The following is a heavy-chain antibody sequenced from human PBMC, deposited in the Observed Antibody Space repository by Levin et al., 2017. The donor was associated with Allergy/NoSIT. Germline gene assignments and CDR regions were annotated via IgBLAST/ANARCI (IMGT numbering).Heavy chain of an antibody. Sequence: AGGSLRLSCAASGFTFSGSAMHWVRQASGKGREWVGRIRSKANSYATAYAASVKGRFTISRDDSKNTAYLQMNSLKTEDTAVYYCTRRSIVVVPAAISPNAHYYMDVWGKGTTVTVSS. CDR2: IRSKANSYAT. V-gene: IGHV3-73*01. D-gene: IGHD2-2*01. J-gene: IGHJ6*03. CDR3: TRRSIVVVPAAISPNAHYYMDV. CDR1: GFTFSGSA.